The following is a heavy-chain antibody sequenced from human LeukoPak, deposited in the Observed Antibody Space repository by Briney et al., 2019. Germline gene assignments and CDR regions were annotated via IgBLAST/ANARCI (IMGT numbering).Heavy chain of an antibody. CDR2: IYYSGST. Sequence: SETLSLTCTVSGYSISSGHYWGWIRQPPGKGLEWIGSIYYSGSTYYNPSLKSRVTISVDTSKNQFSLKLSSVTAADTAVYYCARPGDRSSWSNDAFDIWGQGTMVTVSS. CDR3: ARPGDRSSWSNDAFDI. V-gene: IGHV4-38-2*02. CDR1: GYSISSGHY. J-gene: IGHJ3*02. D-gene: IGHD6-13*01.